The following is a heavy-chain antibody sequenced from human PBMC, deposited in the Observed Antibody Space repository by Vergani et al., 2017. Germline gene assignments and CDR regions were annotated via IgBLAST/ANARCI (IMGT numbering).Heavy chain of an antibody. CDR1: GFTFSSYW. CDR3: ANTPGYCSGGSCYPPDY. V-gene: IGHV3-74*01. Sequence: EVQLVESGGGLVQPGGSLRLSCAASGFTFSSYWMHWVRQAPGKGLVWVSRINSDGSSTSYADSVKGRFTISRDNAKNTLYLQMNSLRAEDKAVYYCANTPGYCSGGSCYPPDYWGQGTLVTVSS. J-gene: IGHJ4*02. CDR2: INSDGSST. D-gene: IGHD2-15*01.